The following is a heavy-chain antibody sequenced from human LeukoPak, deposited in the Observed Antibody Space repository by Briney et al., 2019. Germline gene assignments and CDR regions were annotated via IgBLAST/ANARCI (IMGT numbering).Heavy chain of an antibody. Sequence: HGESLKISCQGSGYSFTTHWIGWVRQMSGKGLEWVGSIFPSDADTRYNPSFQGQVTISADKSIDTAYLQWGSLKASDTAMYYCVRHSDSGGWYIDTWGQGTLVTATS. D-gene: IGHD6-19*01. V-gene: IGHV5-51*01. CDR3: VRHSDSGGWYIDT. J-gene: IGHJ4*02. CDR1: GYSFTTHW. CDR2: IFPSDADT.